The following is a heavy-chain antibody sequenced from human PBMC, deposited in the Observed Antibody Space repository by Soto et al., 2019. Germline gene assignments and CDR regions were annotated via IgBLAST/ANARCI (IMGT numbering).Heavy chain of an antibody. J-gene: IGHJ4*02. V-gene: IGHV3-23*01. Sequence: GGFLRLSCAASGFTFSNYAMNWVRQAPEKGLEWVSAITGSGGSTYYAESVKGRFTISRDNSMHTLYLQMSSLRADDTAVYYCAKEEGPYSGTPNFDYWGQGTLVTVSS. CDR3: AKEEGPYSGTPNFDY. D-gene: IGHD1-26*01. CDR2: ITGSGGST. CDR1: GFTFSNYA.